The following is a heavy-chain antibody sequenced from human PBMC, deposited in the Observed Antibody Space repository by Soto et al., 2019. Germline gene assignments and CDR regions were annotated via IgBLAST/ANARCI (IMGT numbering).Heavy chain of an antibody. Sequence: SVKVSCKASGGTFSSYAISWVRQAPGQGLEWMGGIIPIFGTANYAQKFQGRVTITADKSTSTAYMELSSLRSEDTAVYYCARDRATVTTYYYYGMDVWGQGTTVTVSS. CDR1: GGTFSSYA. CDR3: ARDRATVTTYYYYGMDV. CDR2: IIPIFGTA. V-gene: IGHV1-69*06. J-gene: IGHJ6*02. D-gene: IGHD4-17*01.